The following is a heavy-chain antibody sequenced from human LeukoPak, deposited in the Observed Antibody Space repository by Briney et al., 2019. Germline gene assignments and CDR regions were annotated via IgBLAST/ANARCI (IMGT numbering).Heavy chain of an antibody. CDR1: GGTFSNYA. Sequence: ASVKVSCKASGGTFSNYAISWVRQAPGQGLEWMGGSTPTYGLVHYAQKFQGRVTLTTDTSTGTADLELSSLRFEDTAVYYCATGTKGLYGSNRFQGYFDDWGQGTLVTVLS. CDR3: ATGTKGLYGSNRFQGYFDD. V-gene: IGHV1-69*17. D-gene: IGHD6-13*01. J-gene: IGHJ4*02. CDR2: STPTYGLV.